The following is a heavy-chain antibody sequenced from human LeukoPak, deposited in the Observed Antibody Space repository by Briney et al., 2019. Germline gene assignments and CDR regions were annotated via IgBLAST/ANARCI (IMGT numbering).Heavy chain of an antibody. CDR3: AKSSESGPFYTYGMDV. D-gene: IGHD2/OR15-2a*01. CDR2: IRHNGSNK. Sequence: GGSLRLSCAASGFTFSSYGMHWVRQAPGKGLEWVAFIRHNGSNKYYADSVKGRFTISRDNSKNTLYLQMNSLRAEDTAVYYGAKSSESGPFYTYGMDVWGQGTTVTVSS. J-gene: IGHJ6*02. V-gene: IGHV3-30*02. CDR1: GFTFSSYG.